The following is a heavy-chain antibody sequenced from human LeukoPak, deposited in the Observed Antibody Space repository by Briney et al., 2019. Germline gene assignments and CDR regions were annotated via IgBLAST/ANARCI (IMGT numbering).Heavy chain of an antibody. CDR3: AKQTAFSDGATLDY. CDR2: ISGSGGST. J-gene: IGHJ4*02. CDR1: GFTFSSYA. Sequence: GGSLRLSCAASGFTFSSYAMSWVRQAPGKGLEWVSAISGSGGSTYYADSVKGRFTISRDNSKNTLYLQMNSLRAEDTAVYYCAKQTAFSDGATLDYWGQGTLVTVSS. V-gene: IGHV3-23*01. D-gene: IGHD5-18*01.